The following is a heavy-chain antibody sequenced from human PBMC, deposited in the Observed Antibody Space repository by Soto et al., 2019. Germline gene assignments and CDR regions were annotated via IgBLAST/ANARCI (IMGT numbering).Heavy chain of an antibody. CDR2: IYYSGST. V-gene: IGHV4-30-4*01. CDR1: GGSISSGDYY. D-gene: IGHD6-6*01. CDR3: AGVIRVGSIAARKGGFDP. J-gene: IGHJ5*02. Sequence: QVQLQESGPGLVKPSQTLSLTCTVSGGSISSGDYYWSWIRQPPGKGLEWIGYIYYSGSTYYNPSLKSRVTISVDTSKNQFSLKLSSVTAADTAVYYCAGVIRVGSIAARKGGFDPWGQGTLVTVSS.